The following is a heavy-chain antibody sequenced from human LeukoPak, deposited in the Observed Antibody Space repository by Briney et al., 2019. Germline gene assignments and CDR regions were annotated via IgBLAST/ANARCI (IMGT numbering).Heavy chain of an antibody. CDR2: ISYDGSNK. D-gene: IGHD3-10*01. CDR3: AKAGWFGLGSPSYLFDY. CDR1: GFTFSSYG. J-gene: IGHJ4*02. Sequence: GGSLRLSCAASGFTFSSYGMHWVRQAPGKGLEWVAVISYDGSNKYYADSVKGRFTISRDNSKNTLYLQMHSLRAEDTAVYYCAKAGWFGLGSPSYLFDYWGQGTLVTVSS. V-gene: IGHV3-30*18.